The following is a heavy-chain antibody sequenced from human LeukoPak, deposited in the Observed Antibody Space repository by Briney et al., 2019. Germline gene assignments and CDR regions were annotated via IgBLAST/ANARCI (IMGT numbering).Heavy chain of an antibody. J-gene: IGHJ4*02. CDR1: GFTFSSYA. CDR2: IYSGGST. CDR3: ARVTMVRGVISFDY. D-gene: IGHD3-10*01. V-gene: IGHV3-66*01. Sequence: GGSLRLSCAASGFTFSSYAMSWVRQAPGKGLEWVSVIYSGGSTYYADSVKGRFTISRDNSKNTLYLQVNSLRAEDTAVYYCARVTMVRGVISFDYWGQGTLVTVSS.